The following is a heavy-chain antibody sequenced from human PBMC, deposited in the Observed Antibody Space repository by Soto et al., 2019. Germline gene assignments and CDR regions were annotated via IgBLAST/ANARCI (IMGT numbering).Heavy chain of an antibody. CDR2: INPNSGGT. CDR3: ARSLSVLGELPTDY. CDR1: GYTFTGCY. Sequence: ASVKVSCKASGYTFTGCYMHWVRQAPGQGLEWMGWINPNSGGTNYAQKFQGWVTMTRDTSISTAYMELSRLRSDDTAVYYCARSLSVLGELPTDYWGQGTLVTVSS. J-gene: IGHJ4*02. V-gene: IGHV1-2*04. D-gene: IGHD3-10*01.